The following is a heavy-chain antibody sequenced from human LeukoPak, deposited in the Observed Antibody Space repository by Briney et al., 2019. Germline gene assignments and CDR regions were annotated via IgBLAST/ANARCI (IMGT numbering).Heavy chain of an antibody. V-gene: IGHV1-46*01. CDR1: GYTFTSYY. J-gene: IGHJ4*02. CDR3: ARAAGALRVFDY. CDR2: INPSGGST. D-gene: IGHD1-26*01. Sequence: GASVKVSCKASGYTFTSYYMHWVRQAPGQGLEWMGIINPSGGSTSYAQKFQGRGTMTRDTSTSTVYMELSSLRSADTAVYYCARAAGALRVFDYWGQGTLVTVSS.